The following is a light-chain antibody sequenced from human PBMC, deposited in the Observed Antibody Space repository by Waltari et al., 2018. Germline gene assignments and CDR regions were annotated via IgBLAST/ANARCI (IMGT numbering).Light chain of an antibody. Sequence: QSALTQPASVSGSPGQSITISCTGTISDVGAYKYVSWYQHHPGKAPKPMIYEATNRPPCISNRFSGAKPGNTASLTISGLQAGDEADYYCSSYTRSSTWVFGGGTKLTVL. CDR2: EAT. CDR3: SSYTRSSTWV. V-gene: IGLV2-14*01. CDR1: ISDVGAYKY. J-gene: IGLJ2*01.